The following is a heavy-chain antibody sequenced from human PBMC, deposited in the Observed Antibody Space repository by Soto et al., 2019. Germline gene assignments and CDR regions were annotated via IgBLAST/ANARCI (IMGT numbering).Heavy chain of an antibody. CDR1: GSTFRSYA. D-gene: IGHD1-7*01. V-gene: IGHV1-69*13. CDR2: IIPIFGTA. J-gene: IGHJ4*02. Sequence: SVKVSCKASGSTFRSYAISSVRQAPGRGLEWMGGIIPIFGTANYAQKFQGRVTITADETTSTAYMELSSLRSEDTAVYYCSICLRNFLHIDSFDYWGQGTLVTVS. CDR3: SICLRNFLHIDSFDY.